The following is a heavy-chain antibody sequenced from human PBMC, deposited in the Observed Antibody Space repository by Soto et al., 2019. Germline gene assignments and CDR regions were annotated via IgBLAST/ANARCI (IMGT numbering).Heavy chain of an antibody. CDR1: RFTFSIYA. V-gene: IGHV3-23*01. Sequence: EVQLLESGGGLVQPGGSLRLSCAASRFTFSIYAMNWVRQAPGKGLEWVSVISDSGSITHYADSVKGRFIISRDNSKNTLYLQMNSLRVEDTALYYCARAGGRDAATHDAFAIWGQGTMVTVSS. CDR3: ARAGGRDAATHDAFAI. D-gene: IGHD5-18*01. CDR2: ISDSGSIT. J-gene: IGHJ3*02.